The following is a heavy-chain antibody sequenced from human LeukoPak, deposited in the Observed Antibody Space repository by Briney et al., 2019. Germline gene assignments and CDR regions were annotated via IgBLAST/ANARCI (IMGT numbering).Heavy chain of an antibody. D-gene: IGHD3-10*01. V-gene: IGHV3-13*01. CDR1: GFTLSTYD. J-gene: IGHJ3*02. Sequence: GGSLRLSCAASGFTLSTYDMHWARQPTGESLEWVSIFYRAGDTYYPNSVKGRFTISRDDAKNSLYLQMNSLRAEDTAVYYCAREMSGSNDAHDIWGQGTMVTVSS. CDR2: FYRAGDT. CDR3: AREMSGSNDAHDI.